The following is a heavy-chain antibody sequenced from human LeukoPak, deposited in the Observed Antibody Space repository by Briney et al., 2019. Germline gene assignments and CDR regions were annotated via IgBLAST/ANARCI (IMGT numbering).Heavy chain of an antibody. CDR2: IFSGGST. CDR3: AKRGGTESFYYFYYMDL. D-gene: IGHD2-15*01. V-gene: IGHV3-66*01. Sequence: GGSLRLSCAASGFTVSSNYMSWVRQAPGKGLEWVSVIFSGGSTYYADSVKGRFTISRDNSKNTLYLQMNSLRAEDTAEYYCAKRGGTESFYYFYYMDLWGKGTTVTVSS. CDR1: GFTVSSNY. J-gene: IGHJ6*03.